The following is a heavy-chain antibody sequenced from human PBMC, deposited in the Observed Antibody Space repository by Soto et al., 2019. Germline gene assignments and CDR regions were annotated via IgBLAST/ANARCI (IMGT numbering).Heavy chain of an antibody. Sequence: SLRLSCAASGFTFSNFGMHWVRQAPGKGLEWVAVIWYDGSNEYYPDSVKGRFTISRDNSKNTLYLQMNSLRAEDTAVYYCARLNTGWYFDFWGRGTLVTVSS. CDR1: GFTFSNFG. V-gene: IGHV3-33*01. D-gene: IGHD4-17*01. CDR3: ARLNTGWYFDF. CDR2: IWYDGSNE. J-gene: IGHJ2*01.